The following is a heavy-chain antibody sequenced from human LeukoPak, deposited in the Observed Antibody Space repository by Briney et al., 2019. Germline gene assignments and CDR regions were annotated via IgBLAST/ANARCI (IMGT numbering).Heavy chain of an antibody. D-gene: IGHD5-18*01. CDR2: IWYDGSNK. V-gene: IGHV3-33*01. Sequence: PGGSLRLSCAASGFTFSSYGMHWVRQAPGKGLEWVAVIWYDGSNKYYADSVKGRFTISRDNAKNSLYLQMNSLRAEGTAVYYCARSHYGYTPYFDYWGQGTLVTVSS. CDR3: ARSHYGYTPYFDY. J-gene: IGHJ4*02. CDR1: GFTFSSYG.